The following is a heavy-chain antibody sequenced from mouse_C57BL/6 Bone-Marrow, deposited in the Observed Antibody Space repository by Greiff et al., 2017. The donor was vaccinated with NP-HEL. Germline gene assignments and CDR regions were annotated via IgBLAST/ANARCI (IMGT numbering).Heavy chain of an antibody. Sequence: EVQLVESGAELVRPGASVKLSCTASGFNIKDDYMHWVKQRPEQGLEWIGWIDPENGDTEYASKFQGKATITADTSSNTAYLQLSSLTSEDTAVYYCTTQYYYAMDYWGQGTSVTVSS. CDR2: IDPENGDT. CDR1: GFNIKDDY. J-gene: IGHJ4*01. V-gene: IGHV14-4*01. CDR3: TTQYYYAMDY.